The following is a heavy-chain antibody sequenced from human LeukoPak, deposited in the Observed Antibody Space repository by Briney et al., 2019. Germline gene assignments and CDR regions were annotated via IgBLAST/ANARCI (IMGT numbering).Heavy chain of an antibody. V-gene: IGHV3-23*01. CDR2: ISGSGGTT. CDR3: AKHRGDAFDI. CDR1: GFTFISYA. D-gene: IGHD6-25*01. J-gene: IGHJ3*02. Sequence: GSLRLSCAASGFTFISYAMIWVRQAPGKGLEWVSAISGSGGTTYYADSVKGRFTISRDNSKNTMYLQMNSLRAEDTAVYYCAKHRGDAFDIWGQGTMVTVSS.